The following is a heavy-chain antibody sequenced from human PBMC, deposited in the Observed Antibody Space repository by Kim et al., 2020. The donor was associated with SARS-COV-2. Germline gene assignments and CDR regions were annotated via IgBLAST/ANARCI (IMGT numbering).Heavy chain of an antibody. CDR2: N. V-gene: IGHV6-1*01. D-gene: IGHD6-13*01. CDR3: ARHSSSWTFDY. J-gene: IGHJ4*02. Sequence: NDYAVSVKSRITINPDTSKNQFSQQLNSVTPEDTAVYYCARHSSSWTFDYWGQGTLVTVSS.